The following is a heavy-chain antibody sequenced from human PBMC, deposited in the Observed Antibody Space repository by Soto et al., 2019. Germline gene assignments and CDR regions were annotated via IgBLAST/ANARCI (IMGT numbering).Heavy chain of an antibody. J-gene: IGHJ5*02. D-gene: IGHD6-19*01. V-gene: IGHV4-59*01. CDR2: IYYSGST. CDR1: GGSISSYY. CDR3: ARAGRGGWYSWWFDP. Sequence: SETLSLTCTVSGGSISSYYWSWIRQPPGKGLEWIGYIYYSGSTNYNPSLKSRVTISVDTSKNQFSLKLSSVTAADTAVYYCARAGRGGWYSWWFDPWGQGTLVTVSS.